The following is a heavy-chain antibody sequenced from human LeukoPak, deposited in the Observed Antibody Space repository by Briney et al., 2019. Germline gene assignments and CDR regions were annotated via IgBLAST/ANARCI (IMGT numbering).Heavy chain of an antibody. CDR2: IYSGGST. Sequence: GGSLRLSCAASGFTVSSNYMSWVRQAPGKGLEWVSVIYSGGSTYYADSVKGRFTISRDNAKNSLYLQMSSLRAEDTALYYCARDWAVAGTGIDYWGQGTLVTVSS. V-gene: IGHV3-53*05. J-gene: IGHJ4*02. CDR1: GFTVSSNY. CDR3: ARDWAVAGTGIDY. D-gene: IGHD6-19*01.